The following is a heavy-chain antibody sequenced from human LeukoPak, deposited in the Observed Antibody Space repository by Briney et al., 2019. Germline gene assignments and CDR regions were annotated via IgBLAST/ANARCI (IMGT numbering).Heavy chain of an antibody. D-gene: IGHD4-17*01. CDR3: ARHGDFCFDN. J-gene: IGHJ4*02. CDR1: GFTFSHYW. Sequence: GGSLRLSCVVSGFTFSHYWMNWVRQAPGKGLEYVAYINPDGNEKNCVDSVKGRFSISRDNAQNTLFLQMNSLRAEDTALYYCARHGDFCFDNWGQGTPVTVS. V-gene: IGHV3-7*03. CDR2: INPDGNEK.